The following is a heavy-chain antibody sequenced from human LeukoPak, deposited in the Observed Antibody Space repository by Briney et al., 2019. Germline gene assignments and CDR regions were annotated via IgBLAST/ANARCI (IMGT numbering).Heavy chain of an antibody. V-gene: IGHV3-66*01. J-gene: IGHJ4*02. D-gene: IGHD3-10*01. CDR3: ARGTVTMVDY. Sequence: PGGSLRLSCAASGFTVSSNYMSWVRQAPGRGLEWASVIYSGGSTYYADSVKGRFTISRDNSKNTLFLQMNSLRAGDTAAYYCARGTVTMVDYWGQGTLVAVSS. CDR2: IYSGGST. CDR1: GFTVSSNY.